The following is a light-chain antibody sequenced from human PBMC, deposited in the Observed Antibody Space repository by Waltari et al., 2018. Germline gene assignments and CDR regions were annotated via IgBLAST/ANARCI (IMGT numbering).Light chain of an antibody. J-gene: IGLJ3*02. CDR3: CSYAGDSLWV. Sequence: QYALTQPASVSASPGQSIHISCKRTSSDIGSSNLVSWYQHHPGTAPKVMIYDATKRPSGVSNRFSGSKSGYTASLTVSGLQAEDESDYYCCSYAGDSLWVFGGGTKLTVL. CDR2: DAT. CDR1: SSDIGSSNL. V-gene: IGLV2-23*01.